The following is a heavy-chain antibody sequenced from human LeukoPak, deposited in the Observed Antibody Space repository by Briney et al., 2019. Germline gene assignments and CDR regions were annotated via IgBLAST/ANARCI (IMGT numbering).Heavy chain of an antibody. J-gene: IGHJ2*01. CDR2: IHHSGYT. CDR1: GESFSGYF. V-gene: IGHV4-34*01. CDR3: ARIWPDL. Sequence: SETLSLTCAVYGESFSGYFWSWIRQPPGKGLEWIGEIHHSGYTNYNPSLKSRVTISVDTSKKQFSLRLNSVTAADTAVYYCARIWPDLWGRGTLVTVSS. D-gene: IGHD3-10*01.